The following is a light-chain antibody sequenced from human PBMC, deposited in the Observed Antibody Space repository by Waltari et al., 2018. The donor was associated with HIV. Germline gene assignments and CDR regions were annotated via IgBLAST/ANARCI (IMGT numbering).Light chain of an antibody. Sequence: QSVLAQPPSASGTPGQRVTISCSGSRSNIGSNYVNWYQHFPGTAPKLLIYGDSLRPSGVPARFSGSKFGTSASLVITGLQSGDEADYYCSTWDDRLNGPVVFGGGTRLTVL. CDR1: RSNIGSNY. CDR2: GDS. J-gene: IGLJ2*01. V-gene: IGLV1-44*01. CDR3: STWDDRLNGPVV.